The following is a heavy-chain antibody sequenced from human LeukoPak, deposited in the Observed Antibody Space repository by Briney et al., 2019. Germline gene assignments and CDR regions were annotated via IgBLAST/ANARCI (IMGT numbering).Heavy chain of an antibody. J-gene: IGHJ4*02. CDR3: ARAQQLLNPFDY. D-gene: IGHD6-13*01. Sequence: SETLSLTCAVSGGSISSGGYYWSWIRQHPGKGLEWIGYIYYSGSTYYNPSLKSRVTISVDTSKNQLSLKLSSVTAADTAVYYCARAQQLLNPFDYWGQGTLVTVSS. CDR1: GGSISSGGYY. CDR2: IYYSGST. V-gene: IGHV4-31*11.